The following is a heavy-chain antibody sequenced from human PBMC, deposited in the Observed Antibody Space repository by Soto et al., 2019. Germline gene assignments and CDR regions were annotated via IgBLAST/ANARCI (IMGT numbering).Heavy chain of an antibody. V-gene: IGHV3-30-3*01. CDR3: ARGLSVTKGEIDY. CDR2: ISYDGSNK. J-gene: IGHJ4*02. D-gene: IGHD4-17*01. Sequence: QVQLVESGGGVVQPGRSLRLSCAASGFTFSSYAMHWVRQAPGKGLEWVAVISYDGSNKYYADSVKGRFTISRDNSKNTLYLQMSSLRAEDTAVYYCARGLSVTKGEIDYWGQGTLVTVSS. CDR1: GFTFSSYA.